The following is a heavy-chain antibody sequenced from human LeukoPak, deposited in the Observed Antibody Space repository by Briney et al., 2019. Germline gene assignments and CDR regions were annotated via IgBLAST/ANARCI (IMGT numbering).Heavy chain of an antibody. CDR3: ARKSASGNYPLDY. J-gene: IGHJ4*02. D-gene: IGHD3-10*01. V-gene: IGHV3-23*01. Sequence: GGSLRLSCAASGFTFSSYEMNWVRQAPGKGLEWVSVISADSATTFYADSVKGRFTISRDNAKNTVFLQMSSLRAEDTALYYCARKSASGNYPLDYWGQGTLVTVSS. CDR1: GFTFSSYE. CDR2: ISADSATT.